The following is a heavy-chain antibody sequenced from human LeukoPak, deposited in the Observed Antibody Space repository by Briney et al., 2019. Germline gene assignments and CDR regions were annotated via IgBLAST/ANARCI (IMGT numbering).Heavy chain of an antibody. CDR1: GFTFSNYW. D-gene: IGHD2-15*01. J-gene: IGHJ4*02. CDR3: VRDRGYCSGGTCYALWDY. V-gene: IGHV3-7*01. Sequence: GGSLRLSCAASGFTFSNYWMTWVRQAPGKGLEWVAHIKEDGGEKHYVDPVKGRFTISRDNAKNSLYLQMNSLRAEDTAMYYCVRDRGYCSGGTCYALWDYRGQGTLVTVSS. CDR2: IKEDGGEK.